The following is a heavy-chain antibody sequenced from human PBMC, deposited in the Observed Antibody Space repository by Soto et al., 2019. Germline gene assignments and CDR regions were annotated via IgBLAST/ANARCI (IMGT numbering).Heavy chain of an antibody. CDR3: AREPYDTSGNRIDS. V-gene: IGHV6-1*01. CDR1: GDSVSSNNGA. CDR2: TYYRSQWYN. Sequence: SQTLSLTCAISGDSVSSNNGAWNWLRQSPSRGLEWLGRTYYRSQWYNNYAPSVRSRITINPDTSKNQVSLKLTSVTAADTAVYFCAREPYDTSGNRIDSWGQGIPVTVSS. J-gene: IGHJ5*01. D-gene: IGHD3-22*01.